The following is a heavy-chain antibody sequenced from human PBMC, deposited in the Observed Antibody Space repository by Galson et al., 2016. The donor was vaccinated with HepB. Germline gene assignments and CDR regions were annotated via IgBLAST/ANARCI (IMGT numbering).Heavy chain of an antibody. J-gene: IGHJ2*01. CDR3: ARSLGYCSSTSCYFSWYFDL. V-gene: IGHV4-31*03. Sequence: TLSLTCTVSGGSISSGGYYWSWIRQHPGKGLEWIGYIYYSGSTYYNPSLKSRVTISVDTSKNQFSLKLSSVTAADTAVYYCARSLGYCSSTSCYFSWYFDLWGRGTLGTVSS. CDR1: GGSISSGGYY. D-gene: IGHD2-2*01. CDR2: IYYSGST.